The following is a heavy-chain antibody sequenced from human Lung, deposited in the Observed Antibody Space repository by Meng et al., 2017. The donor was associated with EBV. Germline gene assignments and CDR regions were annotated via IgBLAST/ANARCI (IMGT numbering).Heavy chain of an antibody. J-gene: IGHJ4*02. CDR3: ARGADEYGGNAFDF. Sequence: QVQLHESGPRLVEPSQTLSLIGTVSGASSSSAYNYWTWIRQRPGRGLEWIGYIYYSGITYYNPSLQSRLTISADTSKNQFSLMLTSLTAADTAVYYCARGADEYGGNAFDFWGQGALVTVSS. V-gene: IGHV4-31*03. CDR1: GASSSSAYNY. D-gene: IGHD4-23*01. CDR2: IYYSGIT.